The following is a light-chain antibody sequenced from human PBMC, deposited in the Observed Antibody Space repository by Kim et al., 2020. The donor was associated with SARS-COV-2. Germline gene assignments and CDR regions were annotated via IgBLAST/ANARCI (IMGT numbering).Light chain of an antibody. V-gene: IGLV3-21*04. CDR3: QVWDSTNDHPV. CDR1: NIASKT. Sequence: SYELTQPPSVSVAPGKTARIACGGNNIASKTVHWYQQRPGQLPLLVVYYDRARPSGIPERFSGSNSGNTATLTISRVEAGDEADYYCQVWDSTNDHPVFGGGTQLAVL. J-gene: IGLJ2*01. CDR2: YDR.